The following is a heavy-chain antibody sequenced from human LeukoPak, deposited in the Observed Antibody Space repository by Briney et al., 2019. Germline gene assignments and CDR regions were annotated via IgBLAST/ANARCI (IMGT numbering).Heavy chain of an antibody. V-gene: IGHV4-39*07. Sequence: SETLSLTCTVSGGSISSSSYYWGWIRQPPGKGLEWIGSIYYSGSTYYNPSLKSRVTISVDTSKNQFSLKLSSVTAADTAVYYCARGDRYFDHHWFDPWGQGTLVTVSS. D-gene: IGHD3-9*01. CDR2: IYYSGST. CDR1: GGSISSSSYY. CDR3: ARGDRYFDHHWFDP. J-gene: IGHJ5*02.